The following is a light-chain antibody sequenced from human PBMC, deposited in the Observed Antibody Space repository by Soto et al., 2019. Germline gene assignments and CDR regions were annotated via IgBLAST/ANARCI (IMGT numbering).Light chain of an antibody. V-gene: IGLV2-14*01. CDR2: DVT. CDR1: SSDVGGYNY. Sequence: QSVLTQPASVSGSPGQSITISCTGTSSDVGGYNYVSWYQQFPGKAPKLIIYDVTNRPSGVSNRFSGSKSGNTASLTISGLQAGDEADYYCSSYTNSATYVFGTGTKLTVL. CDR3: SSYTNSATYV. J-gene: IGLJ1*01.